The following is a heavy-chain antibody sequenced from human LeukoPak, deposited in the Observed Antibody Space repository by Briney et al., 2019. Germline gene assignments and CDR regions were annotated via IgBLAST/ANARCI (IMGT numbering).Heavy chain of an antibody. Sequence: ASVNVSCKASGYTFTSYAIHWVRQAPGQGLEWMGWITPSGGTNYPQKFQGRVAITWDTSITTAYMDLSRLTSDDTAVYYCARDRYGDGFAHLDYWGQGARVTVSS. CDR1: GYTFTSYA. J-gene: IGHJ4*02. CDR2: ITPSGGT. CDR3: ARDRYGDGFAHLDY. V-gene: IGHV1-2*02. D-gene: IGHD5-24*01.